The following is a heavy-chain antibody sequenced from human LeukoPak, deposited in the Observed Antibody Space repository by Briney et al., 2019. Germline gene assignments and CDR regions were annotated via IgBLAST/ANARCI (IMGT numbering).Heavy chain of an antibody. CDR1: GFTVSSNY. CDR3: ARVFARSSYYFDY. Sequence: AGGSLRLSCAASGFTVSSNYMSWVRQAPGRGLEWASVIYSGGSTYYADSVKGRFTISRDNSKNTLYLQMNSLRAEDTAVYYCARVFARSSYYFDYWGQGTLVTVSS. D-gene: IGHD3-16*02. J-gene: IGHJ4*02. V-gene: IGHV3-53*01. CDR2: IYSGGST.